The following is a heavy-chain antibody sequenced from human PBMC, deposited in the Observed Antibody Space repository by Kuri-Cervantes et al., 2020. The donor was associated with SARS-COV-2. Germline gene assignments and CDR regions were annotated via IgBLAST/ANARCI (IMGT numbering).Heavy chain of an antibody. CDR3: ATYGGKPLTSV. J-gene: IGHJ4*02. V-gene: IGHV1-24*01. D-gene: IGHD4-23*01. CDR2: FDPEDGET. Sequence: ASVKVSCKVSGYTLTELSMHWVRQAPGKGLEWMGGFDPEDGETIYAQKFQGRVTMTTDTSTSTAYMELSSLRSEDTAVYYCATYGGKPLTSVWGQGTLVT. CDR1: GYTLTELS.